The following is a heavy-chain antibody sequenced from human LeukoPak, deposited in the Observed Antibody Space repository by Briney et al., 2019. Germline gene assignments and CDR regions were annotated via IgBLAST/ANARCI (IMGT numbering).Heavy chain of an antibody. CDR2: ITGSGGST. V-gene: IGHV3-23*01. CDR1: GFTFSSYA. D-gene: IGHD6-13*01. J-gene: IGHJ3*02. Sequence: GASLRLSCAASGFTFSSYAVSWVRQAPGKGLEWVSAITGSGGSTYYADSVKGRFTISRDNSKNTLYLQMNSLRAEDTAVYYCAKALVPLAFDIWGQGTVVTVSS. CDR3: AKALVPLAFDI.